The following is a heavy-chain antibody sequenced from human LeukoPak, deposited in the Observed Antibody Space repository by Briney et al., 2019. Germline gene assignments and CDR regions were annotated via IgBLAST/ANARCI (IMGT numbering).Heavy chain of an antibody. CDR2: INPNSGGT. Sequence: ASVKVSCKASGYTFTGYYMHWVRQAPGQGLEWMGWINPNSGGTNYARKFQGRVTMTRDTSISTAYMELSRLRSDATAVSYCAREYYDFWSGYLGPWGQGTLVTVSS. CDR1: GYTFTGYY. D-gene: IGHD3-3*01. J-gene: IGHJ5*02. CDR3: AREYYDFWSGYLGP. V-gene: IGHV1-2*02.